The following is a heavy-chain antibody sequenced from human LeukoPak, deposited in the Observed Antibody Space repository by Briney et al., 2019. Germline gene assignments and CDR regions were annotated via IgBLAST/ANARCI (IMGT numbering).Heavy chain of an antibody. CDR1: GYTFTTCA. Sequence: GASVKVSCKTSGYTFTTCAVHWVRQAPGQRLEWMGWIHADSGNTKYSQKLQGRVAIARDTSASTIYMELTGLRIEDTAVYFCTIGLAGDWDAFDIWGLGTMVTVSS. CDR3: TIGLAGDWDAFDI. V-gene: IGHV1-3*01. CDR2: IHADSGNT. J-gene: IGHJ3*02. D-gene: IGHD6-19*01.